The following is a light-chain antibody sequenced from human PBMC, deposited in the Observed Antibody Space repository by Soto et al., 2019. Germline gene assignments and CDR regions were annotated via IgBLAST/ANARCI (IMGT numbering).Light chain of an antibody. CDR2: RAS. J-gene: IGKJ4*01. CDR3: QQYNDWPLT. Sequence: EILMTQSPATLSVSPGERATLSCRASQSVSSNLAWYQQKPGQAPRLLIFRASTWATGIPARFRGSGSGTEFTLTISSLESEDFAVYYCQQYNDWPLTFGGGTKVEIK. V-gene: IGKV3-15*01. CDR1: QSVSSN.